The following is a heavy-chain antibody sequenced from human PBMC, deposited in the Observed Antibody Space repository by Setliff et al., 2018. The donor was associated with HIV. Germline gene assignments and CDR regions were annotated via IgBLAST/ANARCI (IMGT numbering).Heavy chain of an antibody. CDR2: ISTSGSNI. Sequence: GGSLRLSCAASGFTFSSYSMNWVRQAPGKGLEWVSSISTSGSNIYYADSLKGRFTISRDNAKNSLYLQMNSLRAEDTAVYYCARGLRWIQVSPDYFDFWGQGTLVTVSS. D-gene: IGHD5-18*01. V-gene: IGHV3-21*01. J-gene: IGHJ4*02. CDR3: ARGLRWIQVSPDYFDF. CDR1: GFTFSSYS.